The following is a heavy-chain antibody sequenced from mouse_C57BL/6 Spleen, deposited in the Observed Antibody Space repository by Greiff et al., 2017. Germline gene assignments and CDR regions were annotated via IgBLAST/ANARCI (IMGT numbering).Heavy chain of an antibody. CDR3: ARMGLGNYEAY. V-gene: IGHV1-55*01. J-gene: IGHJ3*01. D-gene: IGHD2-1*01. CDR2: IYPGSGST. Sequence: QVQLKQSGAELVKPGASVKMSCKASGYTFTSYWITWVKQRPGQGLEWIGEIYPGSGSTNYNEKFKGKATLTVDTSSSTAYMQLSSLTSEDSAVYYCARMGLGNYEAYWGQGTLVTVSA. CDR1: GYTFTSYW.